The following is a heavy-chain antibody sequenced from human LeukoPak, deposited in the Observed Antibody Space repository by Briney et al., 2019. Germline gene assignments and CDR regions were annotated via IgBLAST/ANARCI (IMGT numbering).Heavy chain of an antibody. Sequence: EASVKVSCKASGGTFSSYAISWVRQAPGQGLEWMGGIIPIFGTANYAQKFQGRVTITADESTSTAYMELSSLRSEDMAVYYCVSAVVADYYYYGMDVWGQGTTVTVSS. CDR1: GGTFSSYA. J-gene: IGHJ6*02. D-gene: IGHD2-15*01. V-gene: IGHV1-69*13. CDR2: IIPIFGTA. CDR3: VSAVVADYYYYGMDV.